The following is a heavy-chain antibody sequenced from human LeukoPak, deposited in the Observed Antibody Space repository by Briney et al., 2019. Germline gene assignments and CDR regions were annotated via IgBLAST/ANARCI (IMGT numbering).Heavy chain of an antibody. CDR3: ARGQSSWYY. D-gene: IGHD6-13*01. Sequence: SETLSLTCTVSGGSITTSSYYWGWIRQPPGKGLEWIGSIYYSGSTYYNPSLKSRVTISVDTSKNQFSLKLSSVTAADTAVYYCARGQSSWYYWGQGTLVTVSS. J-gene: IGHJ4*02. CDR2: IYYSGST. V-gene: IGHV4-39*01. CDR1: GGSITTSSYY.